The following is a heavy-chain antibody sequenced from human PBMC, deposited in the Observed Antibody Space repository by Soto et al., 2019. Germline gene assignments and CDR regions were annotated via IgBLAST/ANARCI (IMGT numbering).Heavy chain of an antibody. D-gene: IGHD5-12*01. CDR2: ISGSGGST. CDR3: AKDLNVATARNFDY. CDR1: VFTFSSYA. Sequence: EVQLLESGVGLLQPGGSLRLSCAVSVFTFSSYAMSWVRQAPGKGLEWVSAISGSGGSTYYADSVKGRFTISRDNSKNTLYLQMNSLRAEDTAVYYCAKDLNVATARNFDYWGQGTMVTVSS. V-gene: IGHV3-23*01. J-gene: IGHJ4*02.